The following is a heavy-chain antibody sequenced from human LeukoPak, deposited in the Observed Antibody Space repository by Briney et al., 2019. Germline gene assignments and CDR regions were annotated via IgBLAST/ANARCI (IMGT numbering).Heavy chain of an antibody. CDR1: GGSISSYY. CDR2: IYSSGST. J-gene: IGHJ3*02. V-gene: IGHV4-4*07. CDR3: ARRHGAAAGDAFDI. D-gene: IGHD6-13*01. Sequence: SETLSLTCTVSGGSISSYYWSWIRQPAGKGLEWIGRIYSSGSTNYNPSLKSRVTMSVDTSKNQFSLKLSSVTAADTAMYYCARRHGAAAGDAFDIWGQGPMVTVSS.